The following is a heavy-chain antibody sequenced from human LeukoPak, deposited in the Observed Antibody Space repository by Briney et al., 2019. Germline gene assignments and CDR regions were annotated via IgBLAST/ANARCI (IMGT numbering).Heavy chain of an antibody. J-gene: IGHJ4*02. D-gene: IGHD2-2*01. CDR1: GFTFSSYA. CDR3: ARGLLAWGFYCSSTSCHYYFDY. Sequence: GGSLRLSCAASGFTFSSYAMHWVRQAPGKGLEWVAVISYDGGNKYYADSVKGRFTISRDNSKNTLYLQMNSLRAEDTAVYYCARGLLAWGFYCSSTSCHYYFDYWGQGTLVTVSS. CDR2: ISYDGGNK. V-gene: IGHV3-30-3*01.